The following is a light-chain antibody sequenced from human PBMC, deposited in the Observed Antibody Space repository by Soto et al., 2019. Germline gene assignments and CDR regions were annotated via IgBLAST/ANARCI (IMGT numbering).Light chain of an antibody. V-gene: IGKV3-20*01. CDR1: QTVSSSF. J-gene: IGKJ1*01. CDR2: GAS. CDR3: QQYGSSPGT. Sequence: EIVLTQSPGTLSLSPGEGATLSCRASQTVSSSFLAWYQQKAGQAPRLLIYGASSRATGIPDRFSGSGSGTYFPLTITRLEPEDFAVYYCQQYGSSPGTFGQGTKVEIK.